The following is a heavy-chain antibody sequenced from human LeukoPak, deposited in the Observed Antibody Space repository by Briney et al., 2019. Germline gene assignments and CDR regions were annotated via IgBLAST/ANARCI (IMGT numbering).Heavy chain of an antibody. D-gene: IGHD5-12*01. V-gene: IGHV3-23*01. CDR3: AKDRVVATIPPYYFDY. Sequence: GGSLRLSCAASGFAFSSYAMSWVRQAPGKGLEWVSAISGSGGSTYYADSVKGRFTISRDNSKNTLYLQMNSLRAEDTAVYYCAKDRVVATIPPYYFDYWGQGTLVTVSS. CDR2: ISGSGGST. J-gene: IGHJ4*02. CDR1: GFAFSSYA.